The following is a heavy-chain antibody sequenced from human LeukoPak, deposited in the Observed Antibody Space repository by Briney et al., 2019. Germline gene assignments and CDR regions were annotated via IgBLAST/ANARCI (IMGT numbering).Heavy chain of an antibody. J-gene: IGHJ4*02. V-gene: IGHV3-7*01. CDR2: IKQDGSEK. CDR3: ARDGIMTTSGWDFDY. D-gene: IGHD6-19*01. CDR1: GFTFSSYW. Sequence: PGGSLRLSCAASGFTFSSYWMSWVRRAPGKGLEWVANIKQDGSEKYYVDSVKGRFTISRDNAKNSLYLQMNSLRAEDTAVYYCARDGIMTTSGWDFDYWGQGTLVTVSS.